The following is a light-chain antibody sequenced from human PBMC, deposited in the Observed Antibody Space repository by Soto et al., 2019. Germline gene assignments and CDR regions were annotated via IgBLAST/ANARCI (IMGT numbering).Light chain of an antibody. J-gene: IGLJ3*02. Sequence: QSVLTQPPSASGTPGQRVTISCSGSSSNIGSTTVSWYQQLPGTAPKLLIYTNNQRPSGVPDRFSGSKSDTSASLANSGLQSGDEADYYCAAWDDSLNGWVFGGGTKLTVL. CDR3: AAWDDSLNGWV. V-gene: IGLV1-44*01. CDR2: TNN. CDR1: SSNIGSTT.